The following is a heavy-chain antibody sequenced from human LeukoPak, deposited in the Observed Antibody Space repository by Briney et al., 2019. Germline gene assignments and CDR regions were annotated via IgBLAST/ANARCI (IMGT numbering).Heavy chain of an antibody. CDR3: AINGGGDSGYGNFDY. CDR1: GGTFSSYA. J-gene: IGHJ4*02. CDR2: IIPIFGTA. Sequence: GASVKVSCKASGGTFSSYAISWVRQAPGQGLEWMGGIIPIFGTANYAQKFQGRVTITADKSTGTAYMELSSLRAEDTAFYYCAINGGGDSGYGNFDYWGQGTLVTVSS. D-gene: IGHD5-12*01. V-gene: IGHV1-69*06.